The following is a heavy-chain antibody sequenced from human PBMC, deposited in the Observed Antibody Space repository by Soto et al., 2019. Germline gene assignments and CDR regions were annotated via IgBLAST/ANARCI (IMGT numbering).Heavy chain of an antibody. D-gene: IGHD6-13*01. J-gene: IGHJ3*02. Sequence: QVQLVESGGGVVQPGRSLRLSCAASGFTFSSYAMHWVRQAPGKGLEWVAVISYDGSNKYYADSVKGRFTISRDNSKNTLYLQMNSLRADDTAVYYCARADSSSWYLTEAVDICGQGTMVTVSS. CDR2: ISYDGSNK. CDR1: GFTFSSYA. CDR3: ARADSSSWYLTEAVDI. V-gene: IGHV3-30-3*01.